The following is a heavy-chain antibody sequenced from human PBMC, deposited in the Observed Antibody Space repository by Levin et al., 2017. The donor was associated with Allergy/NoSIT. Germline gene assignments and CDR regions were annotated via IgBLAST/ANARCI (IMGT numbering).Heavy chain of an antibody. J-gene: IGHJ2*01. CDR1: GYSFTSYW. V-gene: IGHV5-51*01. CDR2: IYPGDSDT. CDR3: ARLVGLGQQLVLFDWYFDL. Sequence: PGGSLRLSCKGSGYSFTSYWIGWVRQMPGKGLEWMGIIYPGDSDTRYSPSFQGQVTISADKSISTAYLQWSSLKASDTAMYYCARLVGLGQQLVLFDWYFDLWGRGTLVTVSS. D-gene: IGHD6-13*01.